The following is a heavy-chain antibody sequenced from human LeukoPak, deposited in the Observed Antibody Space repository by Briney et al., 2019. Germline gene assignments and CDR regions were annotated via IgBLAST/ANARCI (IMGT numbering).Heavy chain of an antibody. CDR2: INHSGNT. J-gene: IGHJ4*02. D-gene: IGHD3-9*01. CDR1: GGSLSGYY. Sequence: SETLSLTCAVYGGSLSGYYWNWIRQPPGKGLEWIGEINHSGNTNYNPSLKRRITMSVDTSKNQFSLKLRSVSAADTAVYYCARAMNDWNYWGSWGQGTLVTVSS. V-gene: IGHV4-34*01. CDR3: ARAMNDWNYWGS.